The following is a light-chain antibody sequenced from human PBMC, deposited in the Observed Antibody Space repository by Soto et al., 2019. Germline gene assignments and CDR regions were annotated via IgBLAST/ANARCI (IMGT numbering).Light chain of an antibody. J-gene: IGLJ2*01. V-gene: IGLV4-69*01. CDR3: QTWDTGVL. CDR2: LNSDGSH. CDR1: SGHSSYA. Sequence: QSVLTQSPSASASLGASVKLTCTLNSGHSSYAIAWHQQQPEKGPRFLMKLNSDGSHNKGDGIPDRFSGSSSGAERYLTISSLQSEDEAEYYCQTWDTGVLFGGGTKLTVL.